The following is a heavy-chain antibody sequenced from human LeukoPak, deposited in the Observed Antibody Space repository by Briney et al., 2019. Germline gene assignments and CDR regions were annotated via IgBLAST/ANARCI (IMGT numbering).Heavy chain of an antibody. Sequence: GGSLRLSCAASGFTFSSYGMAWVRQAPGKGLEWVSAISDSGGRTFYADSVKGRFTISRDNSKNKLYLQMHSLRAEDTAVYYCAKDSYDNSIWGQGTLVTVSS. J-gene: IGHJ4*02. V-gene: IGHV3-23*01. D-gene: IGHD3-22*01. CDR3: AKDSYDNSI. CDR2: ISDSGGRT. CDR1: GFTFSSYG.